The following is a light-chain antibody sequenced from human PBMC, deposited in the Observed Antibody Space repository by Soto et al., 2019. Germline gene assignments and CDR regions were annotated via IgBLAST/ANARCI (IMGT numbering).Light chain of an antibody. Sequence: QSALTQPASVSGSPGQSITISCTGTSIDVGGYNYVSWYQQHPGKAPKLMIYDVSNRPSGVSNRFSGSKSGSTASLIISGLQAEDEADYYCSSYTSSSTLVVFGGGTKLTVL. V-gene: IGLV2-14*03. J-gene: IGLJ2*01. CDR3: SSYTSSSTLVV. CDR2: DVS. CDR1: SIDVGGYNY.